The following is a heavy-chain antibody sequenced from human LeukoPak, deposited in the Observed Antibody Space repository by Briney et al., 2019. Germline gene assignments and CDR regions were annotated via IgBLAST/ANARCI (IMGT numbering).Heavy chain of an antibody. V-gene: IGHV3-23*01. Sequence: AGGSLRLSCAASGFTFSSYAMSWVRQAPGKGLEWVSAISGSGGSTYYADSVKGRFTISRDNSKNTLYLQMNSLRAEDTAVYYCAKLYYDFWSGYYPFDYWGQGTLVTVSS. J-gene: IGHJ4*02. CDR1: GFTFSSYA. CDR2: ISGSGGST. D-gene: IGHD3-3*01. CDR3: AKLYYDFWSGYYPFDY.